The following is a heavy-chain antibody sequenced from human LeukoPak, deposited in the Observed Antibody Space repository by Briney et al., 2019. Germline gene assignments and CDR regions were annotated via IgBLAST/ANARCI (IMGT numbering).Heavy chain of an antibody. J-gene: IGHJ6*02. V-gene: IGHV3-53*01. CDR2: IYSGGST. Sequence: GGSLRLSCAASGFTVSSNYMTWVRQAPGKGLEWVSIIYSGGSTYYADSVKGRFTISRDNSKNTLYLQMNSLRAEDTAIYYCASFLVPAYYYYYYGMDVWGQGTTVTVSS. D-gene: IGHD6-13*01. CDR3: ASFLVPAYYYYYYGMDV. CDR1: GFTVSSNY.